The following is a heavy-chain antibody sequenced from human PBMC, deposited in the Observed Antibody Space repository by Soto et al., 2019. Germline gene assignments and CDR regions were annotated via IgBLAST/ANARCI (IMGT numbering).Heavy chain of an antibody. Sequence: HSYCMSLARTVCGGCLSISRDYWGWIRQPPGKGLEWIGSIYYSGSTYYNPSLKSRVTISVDTSKNQFTLKLSSVTAADTAVYYCARHGRYCSSTSCYGRITLVRGDVNWFDPWGQGTLVTVSS. CDR1: GGCLSISRDY. J-gene: IGHJ5*02. D-gene: IGHD2-2*01. V-gene: IGHV4-39*01. CDR3: ARHGRYCSSTSCYGRITLVRGDVNWFDP. CDR2: IYYSGST.